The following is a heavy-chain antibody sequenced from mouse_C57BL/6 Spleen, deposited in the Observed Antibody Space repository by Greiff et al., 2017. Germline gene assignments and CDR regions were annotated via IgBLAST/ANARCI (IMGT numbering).Heavy chain of an antibody. CDR3: ARGELGRGYFDV. CDR2: IYPGDGDT. CDR1: GYAFSSSW. D-gene: IGHD4-1*01. J-gene: IGHJ1*03. Sequence: QVQLQQSGPELVKPGASVKISCKASGYAFSSSWMNWVKQRPGKGLEWIGRIYPGDGDTNYNGKFKGKATLTADKSSSTAYMQLSSLTSDDSAVYFCARGELGRGYFDVWGTGTTVTVSS. V-gene: IGHV1-82*01.